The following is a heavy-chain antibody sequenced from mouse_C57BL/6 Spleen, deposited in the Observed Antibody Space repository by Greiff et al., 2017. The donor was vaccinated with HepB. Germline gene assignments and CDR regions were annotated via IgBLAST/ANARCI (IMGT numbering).Heavy chain of an antibody. D-gene: IGHD2-4*01. CDR2: ISDGGSYT. J-gene: IGHJ3*01. Sequence: EVMLVESGGGLVKPGGSLKLSCAASGFTFSSYAMSWVRQTPEKRLEWVATISDGGSYTYYPDNVKGRFTISRDNAKNNLYLQMSHLKSEDTAMYYCAGIYYDYDGFAYWGQGTLVTVSA. CDR3: AGIYYDYDGFAY. CDR1: GFTFSSYA. V-gene: IGHV5-4*03.